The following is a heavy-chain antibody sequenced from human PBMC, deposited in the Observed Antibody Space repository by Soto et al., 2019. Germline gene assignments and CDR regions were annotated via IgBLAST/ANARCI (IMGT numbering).Heavy chain of an antibody. CDR2: INHSGST. CDR3: ARGPGSYYIGYYYYGMDV. V-gene: IGHV4-34*01. D-gene: IGHD3-10*01. J-gene: IGHJ6*02. Sequence: PSETLSLTCAVYGGSFSGYYWSWIRQPPGKGLEWIGEINHSGSTNYNPSLKSRVTISVDTSKNQFSLKLSSVTAADTAVYYCARGPGSYYIGYYYYGMDVWGQGTTVTVSS. CDR1: GGSFSGYY.